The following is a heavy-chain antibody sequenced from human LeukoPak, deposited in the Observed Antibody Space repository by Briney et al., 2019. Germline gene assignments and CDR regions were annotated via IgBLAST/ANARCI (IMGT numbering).Heavy chain of an antibody. Sequence: PGGSLRLSCAASGFTFSTNWMHWVRQVPGKGLVWVSRINSDGSSTNYADSVKGRFTISRDNAKNTVYLQMNGLRAEDTAVYYCAREVAVGPAYFDHWGQGALVTVSS. CDR3: AREVAVGPAYFDH. J-gene: IGHJ4*02. CDR2: INSDGSST. D-gene: IGHD2-15*01. CDR1: GFTFSTNW. V-gene: IGHV3-74*01.